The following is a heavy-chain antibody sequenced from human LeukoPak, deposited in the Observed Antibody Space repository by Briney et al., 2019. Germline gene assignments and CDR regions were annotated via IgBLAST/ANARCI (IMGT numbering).Heavy chain of an antibody. J-gene: IGHJ4*02. CDR3: AGDRNTGSWSFY. V-gene: IGHV4-59*11. CDR2: IDYSGNT. Sequence: SETLSLTCTVSGGSISSHYWSWIRQPPGKGPEWIGYIDYSGNTKYNPSLKSRVTISVDPSKSQVSLILMSVTAADTGVYYCAGDRNTGSWSFYWGQGTQITVSS. CDR1: GGSISSHY. D-gene: IGHD6-13*01.